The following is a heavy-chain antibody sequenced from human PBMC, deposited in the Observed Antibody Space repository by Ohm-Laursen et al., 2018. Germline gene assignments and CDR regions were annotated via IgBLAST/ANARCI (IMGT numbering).Heavy chain of an antibody. CDR3: ATSNNWYYFDY. CDR1: GGSISSSSYY. D-gene: IGHD6-13*01. V-gene: IGHV4-39*01. J-gene: IGHJ4*02. Sequence: SETLSLTCIVSGGSISSSSYYWGWIRRPPGKGLEWIGGMYYSGNTYYNPSLKSRVTIAVDTSKNQFSLKLSSVTAADTSVYYCATSNNWYYFDYWGQGTLVTVSS. CDR2: MYYSGNT.